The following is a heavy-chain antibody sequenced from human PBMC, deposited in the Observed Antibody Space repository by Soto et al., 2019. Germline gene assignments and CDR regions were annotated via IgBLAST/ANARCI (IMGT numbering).Heavy chain of an antibody. D-gene: IGHD2-8*02. CDR3: ARLLNWGYYYYYGMDV. CDR2: IYHSGST. CDR1: GGSISSSNW. Sequence: SETLSLTCAVSGGSISSSNWWSWVRQPPGKGLEWIGEIYHSGSTNYNPSLKSRVTISVDKSKNQFSLKLSSVTAADTAVYYCARLLNWGYYYYYGMDVWGQGTTVTV. J-gene: IGHJ6*02. V-gene: IGHV4-4*02.